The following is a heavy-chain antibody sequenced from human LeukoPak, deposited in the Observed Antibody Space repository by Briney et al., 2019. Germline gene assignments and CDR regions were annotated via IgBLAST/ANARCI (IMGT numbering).Heavy chain of an antibody. J-gene: IGHJ6*03. V-gene: IGHV3-7*01. D-gene: IGHD6-13*01. CDR1: GFTFSSYE. CDR2: IKQDGSEK. CDR3: ARDYSSSWYAFNYMDV. Sequence: GGSLRLSCAASGFTFSSYEMNWVRQAPGKGLEWVANIKQDGSEKYYVDSVKGRFTISRDNAKNSLYLQMNSLRAEDTAVYYCARDYSSSWYAFNYMDVWGKGTTVTVSS.